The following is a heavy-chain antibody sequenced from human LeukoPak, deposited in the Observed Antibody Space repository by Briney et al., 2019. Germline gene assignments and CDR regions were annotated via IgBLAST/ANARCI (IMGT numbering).Heavy chain of an antibody. D-gene: IGHD2-2*01. CDR3: ARICIITSGLYYSYSTRTS. J-gene: IGHJ6*03. CDR1: GYTFTSYG. CDR2: ISAYNGNT. V-gene: IGHV1-18*01. Sequence: ASVKVPCKASGYTFTSYGISWVRQAPGQGLEWMGWISAYNGNTNYAQKLQGRVTMTTDTSTSTAYMELRSLRSDDTAVYYCARICIITSGLYYSYSTRTSGAKGPRSPSP.